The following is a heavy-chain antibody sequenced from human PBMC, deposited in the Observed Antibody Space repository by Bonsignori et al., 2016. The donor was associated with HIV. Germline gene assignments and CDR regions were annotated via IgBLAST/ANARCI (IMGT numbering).Heavy chain of an antibody. Sequence: QLHLQESGPGLVKPSETLSLTCTVSAGSISSSSYFWAWIRQPPGKGLEWIGSINYSGNTYYNPSLKSRVTISVDTSKNDFSLRLRSVTAADTAVYFCAREIGPFCGGDCYPYYFYYYMDVVGQRDHGYRFL. CDR1: AGSISSSSYF. CDR2: INYSGNT. CDR3: AREIGPFCGGDCYPYYFYYYMDV. J-gene: IGHJ6*03. D-gene: IGHD2-21*01. V-gene: IGHV4-39*07.